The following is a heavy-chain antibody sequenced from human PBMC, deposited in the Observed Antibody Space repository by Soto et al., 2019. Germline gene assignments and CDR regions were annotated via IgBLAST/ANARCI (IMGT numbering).Heavy chain of an antibody. CDR2: ITWNSGKI. Sequence: SLRLSCTASGFTFDDYAMHWVRQGPGRGLEWVSGITWNSGKIAYADSVKGRFTIARDDDNNSLYLQMNSLRPEDTALYYCVKDSYADFHRVLSTAEYFFDYWGHGTLVTVPS. CDR1: GFTFDDYA. J-gene: IGHJ4*01. V-gene: IGHV3-9*01. CDR3: VKDSYADFHRVLSTAEYFFDY. D-gene: IGHD2-15*01.